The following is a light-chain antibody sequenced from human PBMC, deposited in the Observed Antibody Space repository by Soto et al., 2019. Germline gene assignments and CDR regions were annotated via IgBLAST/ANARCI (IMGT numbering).Light chain of an antibody. J-gene: IGLJ3*02. CDR3: QSYDSSNHWV. CDR2: EDN. CDR1: SGSIASNY. V-gene: IGLV6-57*04. Sequence: NFMLTQPHSVSESPGKTVTISCTRSSGSIASNYVQWYQQRPGSVPTTVVSEDNQRPSGVPDRFSGSIDTSSNSASLTISGLKIEDEADYYCQSYDSSNHWVFGGGTKVTVL.